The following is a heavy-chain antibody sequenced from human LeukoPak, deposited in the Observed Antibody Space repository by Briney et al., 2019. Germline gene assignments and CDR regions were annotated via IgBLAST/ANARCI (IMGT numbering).Heavy chain of an antibody. V-gene: IGHV4-34*01. Sequence: SETLSLTCAVSGRSFSGYYWRWIRQPPGKGLEWIGEINHSGSTNYNPSLKSRVTISVDTSKNQLSLKMSSVTAADTAVYYCTITTGTTLGLMDYWGQGTLVTVSS. CDR3: TITTGTTLGLMDY. D-gene: IGHD1-1*01. J-gene: IGHJ4*02. CDR1: GRSFSGYY. CDR2: INHSGST.